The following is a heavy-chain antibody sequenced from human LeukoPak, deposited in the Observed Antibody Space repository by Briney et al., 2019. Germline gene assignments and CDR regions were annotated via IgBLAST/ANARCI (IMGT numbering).Heavy chain of an antibody. CDR3: ARWYCSRGTCYYLDY. V-gene: IGHV4-59*01. CDR2: IYYNGRT. Sequence: SETLSLTCAVSGGSISSYYRSWIRQSPGRGLEYIGHIYYNGRTDYNPSLKSRVTISVDTSRNQFSLKLNSVTAADTAVYFCARWYCSRGTCYYLDYWGQGTLVTVSS. CDR1: GGSISSYY. D-gene: IGHD2-2*01. J-gene: IGHJ4*02.